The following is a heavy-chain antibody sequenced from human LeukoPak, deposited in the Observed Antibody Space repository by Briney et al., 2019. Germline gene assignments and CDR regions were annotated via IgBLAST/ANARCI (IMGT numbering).Heavy chain of an antibody. CDR1: GGSFSVYY. CDR3: ALHLVGYYGFWSGYYSAFDY. CDR2: INHSGST. D-gene: IGHD3-3*01. Sequence: SETLSLTCAVYGGSFSVYYWSWIRQPPGKGLEWIGEINHSGSTNYNPSLKSRVTISVDTSKNQFSLKLSSVTAADTAVYYCALHLVGYYGFWSGYYSAFDYWGQGTLVTVSS. V-gene: IGHV4-34*01. J-gene: IGHJ4*02.